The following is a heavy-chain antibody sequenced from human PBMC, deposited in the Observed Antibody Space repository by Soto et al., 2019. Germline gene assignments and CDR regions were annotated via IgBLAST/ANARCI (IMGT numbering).Heavy chain of an antibody. J-gene: IGHJ4*02. CDR2: IIPIFGTA. Sequence: SVKVSCKASGGTFSSYAISWVRQVPGQGLEWMGGIIPIFGTANYAQKFQGRVTITADESTSTASMELSSLRSEDTAVYYCALVRYGGAAAGPFDYWGQGTLVTVSS. CDR3: ALVRYGGAAAGPFDY. CDR1: GGTFSSYA. V-gene: IGHV1-69*13. D-gene: IGHD6-13*01.